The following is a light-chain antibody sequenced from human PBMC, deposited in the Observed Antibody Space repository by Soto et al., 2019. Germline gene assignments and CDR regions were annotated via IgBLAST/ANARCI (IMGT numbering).Light chain of an antibody. CDR3: LQHNTYPRT. Sequence: DIQMTQSPSSVSASVGDRVTITCRASQSISSYLNWYQQKPGKAPKRLIYATSSLQSGVPSRFSGSGSGTEFTLTINSLQPEDFATYFCLQHNTYPRTFGQGTKVDIK. CDR2: ATS. CDR1: QSISSY. V-gene: IGKV1-17*01. J-gene: IGKJ1*01.